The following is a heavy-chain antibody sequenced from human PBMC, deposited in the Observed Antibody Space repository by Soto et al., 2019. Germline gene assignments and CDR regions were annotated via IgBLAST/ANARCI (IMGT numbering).Heavy chain of an antibody. V-gene: IGHV3-48*02. CDR3: ARGALRSLEWSKYYFDY. D-gene: IGHD3-3*01. CDR1: GFTLSSYS. J-gene: IGHJ4*02. Sequence: GGSLRLSCAASGFTLSSYSMNWVRQAPGKGLEWVSYISSSSSTIYYADSVKGRFTISRDNAKNSLYLQMNSLRDEDTAVYYCARGALRSLEWSKYYFDYWGQGTLVTVSS. CDR2: ISSSSSTI.